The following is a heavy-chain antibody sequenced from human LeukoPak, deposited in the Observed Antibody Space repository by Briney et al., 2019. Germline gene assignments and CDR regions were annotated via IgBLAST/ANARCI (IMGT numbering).Heavy chain of an antibody. V-gene: IGHV4-4*09. Sequence: SETLSLTCNVSGASMSSNYWSWIRQPPGKGLEWIGYIYHSGITNYSPSLESRVTMSVDESKNQFSLRVHFVSAADTAVYYCASTRRAAVAGRFDSWGQGTLVTVSS. CDR1: GASMSSNY. CDR3: ASTRRAAVAGRFDS. D-gene: IGHD6-19*01. CDR2: IYHSGIT. J-gene: IGHJ4*02.